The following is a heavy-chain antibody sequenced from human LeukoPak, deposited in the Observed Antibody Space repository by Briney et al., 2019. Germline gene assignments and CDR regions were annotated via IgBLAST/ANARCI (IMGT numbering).Heavy chain of an antibody. CDR2: ISAYNGNT. V-gene: IGHV1-18*01. D-gene: IGHD3/OR15-3a*01. CDR1: GYTFTNFD. J-gene: IGHJ3*02. CDR3: ASGLVIIDAFDI. Sequence: GASVKVSCKASGYTFTNFDINWVRQAPGQGLEWMGWISAYNGNTNYAQKLQGRVTMTTDTSTSTAYMELRSLRSDDTAVYYCASGLVIIDAFDIWGQGTMVTVSS.